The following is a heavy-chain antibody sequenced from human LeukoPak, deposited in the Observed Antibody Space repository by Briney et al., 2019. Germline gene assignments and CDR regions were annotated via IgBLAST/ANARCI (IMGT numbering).Heavy chain of an antibody. CDR1: GFTFSSYA. J-gene: IGHJ4*02. V-gene: IGHV3-30-3*01. D-gene: IGHD3-22*01. CDR2: ISYDGSNK. CDR3: ARGLVYDSSALDY. Sequence: GGSLRLSCAASGFTFSSYAMHWVRQAPGKGLEGVAVISYDGSNKYYADSVKGRFTISRDNSKNTLYLQMNSLRAEDTAVYYCARGLVYDSSALDYWGQGTLVTVSS.